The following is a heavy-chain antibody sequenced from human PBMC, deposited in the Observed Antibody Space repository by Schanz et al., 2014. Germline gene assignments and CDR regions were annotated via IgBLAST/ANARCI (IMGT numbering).Heavy chain of an antibody. J-gene: IGHJ6*02. CDR1: GGTFSSYT. CDR2: ISPYNGNT. D-gene: IGHD5-18*01. V-gene: IGHV1-18*01. Sequence: QVQLVQSGAEVKKPGSSVKVSCKLSGGTFSSYTISWMRQAPGQGLEWMGWISPYNGNTNYAQKLQGRVTMTADTSTSTAYMDLRSLRSDDTAVYYCARGPSQGYSYGHNIGAYYYGMDVWGQGTTVTVSS. CDR3: ARGPSQGYSYGHNIGAYYYGMDV.